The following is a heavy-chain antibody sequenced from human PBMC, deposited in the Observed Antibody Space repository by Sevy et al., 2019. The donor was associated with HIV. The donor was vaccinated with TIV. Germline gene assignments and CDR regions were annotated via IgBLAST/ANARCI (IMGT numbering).Heavy chain of an antibody. Sequence: ASVKVSCKVSRYSLSEISLHWVRQAPGKGLEWMGGFDPEDGETIYAQKFQGRVTMTEDTSTDTAYMELRRLTSEDTAVYYCATLDFWSDHPFYGTDVWGQGTTVTVSS. J-gene: IGHJ6*02. D-gene: IGHD3-3*01. CDR2: FDPEDGET. CDR3: ATLDFWSDHPFYGTDV. V-gene: IGHV1-24*01. CDR1: RYSLSEIS.